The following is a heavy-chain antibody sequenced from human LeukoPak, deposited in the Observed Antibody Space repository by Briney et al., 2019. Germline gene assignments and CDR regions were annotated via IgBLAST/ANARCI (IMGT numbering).Heavy chain of an antibody. CDR3: ARGGIPTGPYYYFYYMDV. V-gene: IGHV3-30*01. CDR1: GFTFSRHV. D-gene: IGHD1-14*01. Sequence: GGSLRLSCAASGFTFSRHVMQWVRQAPGKGLERVAVISYDGNNRFYADSVKGRFTISRDNSRNTLYLQMNSLSGDDAAVYSCARGGIPTGPYYYFYYMDVWGKGTAVTVSS. J-gene: IGHJ6*03. CDR2: ISYDGNNR.